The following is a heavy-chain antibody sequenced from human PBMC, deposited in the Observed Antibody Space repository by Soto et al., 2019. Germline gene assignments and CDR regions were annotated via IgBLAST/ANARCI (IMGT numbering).Heavy chain of an antibody. Sequence: GGSLRLSCAASGFTFSSYAMHWVRQAPGKGLEWVAVISYDGSNKYYADSVKGRFTISRDNSKNTLYLQMNSLRAEDTAVYYCARDSPQYSSSSTTDSWFDPWGQGTLVTVSS. CDR2: ISYDGSNK. J-gene: IGHJ5*02. V-gene: IGHV3-30-3*01. D-gene: IGHD6-6*01. CDR1: GFTFSSYA. CDR3: ARDSPQYSSSSTTDSWFDP.